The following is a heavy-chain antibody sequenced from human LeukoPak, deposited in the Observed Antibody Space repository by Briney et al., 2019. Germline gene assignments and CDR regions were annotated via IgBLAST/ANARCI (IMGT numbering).Heavy chain of an antibody. CDR3: ARETTVTAFDY. J-gene: IGHJ4*02. CDR2: IIPIFGTA. V-gene: IGHV1-69*13. D-gene: IGHD4-17*01. CDR1: GYTFTSYA. Sequence: SVKVSCKASGYTFTSYAMHWVRQAPGQGLEWMGGIIPIFGTANYAQKFQGRVTITADESTSTAYMELSSLRSEDTAVYYCARETTVTAFDYWGQGTLVTVSS.